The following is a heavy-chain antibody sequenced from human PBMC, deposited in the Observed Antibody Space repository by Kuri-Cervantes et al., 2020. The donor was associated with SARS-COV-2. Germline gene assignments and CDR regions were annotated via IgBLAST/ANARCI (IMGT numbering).Heavy chain of an antibody. CDR1: GGSISSHY. J-gene: IGHJ4*02. Sequence: SETLSLTCTVSGGSISSHYWSWIRQPPGKGLEWIGHLDTSGSSTYNPSLKSRVTISLDASNNQVSLALTSATAADTAVYYCGKVSWLQLWHRYSDSWGQGTLVTVSS. CDR3: GKVSWLQLWHRYSDS. CDR2: LDTSGSS. D-gene: IGHD5-24*01. V-gene: IGHV4-4*09.